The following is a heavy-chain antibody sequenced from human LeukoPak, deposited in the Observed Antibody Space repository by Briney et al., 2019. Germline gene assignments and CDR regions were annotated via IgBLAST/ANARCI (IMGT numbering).Heavy chain of an antibody. CDR1: GFTFDDYA. Sequence: GRSLRLSCAASGFTFDDYAMHWVRQAPGKGLEWVSGISWNSGSMDYADSVKGRFTISRDNAKNSLYLQMNSLRAEDTALYYCAKDRGPVPAANTNWFDPWGQGTLVTVSS. J-gene: IGHJ5*02. CDR3: AKDRGPVPAANTNWFDP. V-gene: IGHV3-9*01. CDR2: ISWNSGSM. D-gene: IGHD2-2*01.